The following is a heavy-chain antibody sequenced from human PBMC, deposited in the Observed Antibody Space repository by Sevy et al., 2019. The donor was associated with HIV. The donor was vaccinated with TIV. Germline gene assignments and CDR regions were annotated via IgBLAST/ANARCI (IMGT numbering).Heavy chain of an antibody. J-gene: IGHJ6*02. CDR3: ATVAYYYDTSGSFMGYGMDV. CDR2: INGRGDST. V-gene: IGHV3-23*01. CDR1: GFTFTSYA. Sequence: GGSLRLSCAASGFTFTSYALSWVRQAPGRGLEWVSGINGRGDSTCYADSVKGGFTIFRDNSKNTLYVQMNSLRVEDTAVYYCATVAYYYDTSGSFMGYGMDVWGQGTTVTVSS. D-gene: IGHD3-22*01.